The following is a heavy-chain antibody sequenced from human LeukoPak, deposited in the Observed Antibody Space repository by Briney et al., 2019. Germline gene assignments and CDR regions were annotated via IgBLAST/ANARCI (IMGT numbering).Heavy chain of an antibody. CDR2: IYSDNT. V-gene: IGHV3-53*01. CDR3: ARRAGAYSHPYDY. D-gene: IGHD4/OR15-4a*01. CDR1: GFTFSSYW. Sequence: GGSLRLSCVASGFTFSSYWMSWVRQAPGKGLEWVSFIYSDNTHYSDSVKGRFTTSRDNSKNTLYLQMNSLRAEDTAVYYCARRAGAYSHPYDYWGQGTLVTVSS. J-gene: IGHJ4*02.